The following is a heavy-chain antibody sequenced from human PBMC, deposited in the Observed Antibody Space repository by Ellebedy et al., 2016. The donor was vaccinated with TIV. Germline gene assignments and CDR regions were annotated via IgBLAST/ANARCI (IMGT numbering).Heavy chain of an antibody. CDR1: GGSISSYY. Sequence: SETLSLTCTVSGGSISSYYWSWIRQPAGKGLEWIGRIYTSGSTNYNPSLKSRVTISVDTSKNQFALNLTSVTAADTAVYYCARLSGNTRALHIWGQGTMLTVSS. CDR2: IYTSGST. V-gene: IGHV4-4*07. D-gene: IGHD5-18*01. CDR3: ARLSGNTRALHI. J-gene: IGHJ3*02.